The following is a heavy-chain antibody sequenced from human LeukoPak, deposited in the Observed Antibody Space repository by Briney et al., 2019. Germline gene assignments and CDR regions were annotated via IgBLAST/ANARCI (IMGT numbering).Heavy chain of an antibody. V-gene: IGHV3-53*01. CDR1: GFTVSSDY. Sequence: PGGSLRLSCAASGFTVSSDYMSWVRQAPGKGLEWVSIIYSGGSTYYADSVKGRFTISRDDSKNTLYLQMNSLRAEDTAVYYCVRGLGSGTYTDYYMDVWGRGTTVTVSS. CDR3: VRGLGSGTYTDYYMDV. CDR2: IYSGGST. D-gene: IGHD3-10*01. J-gene: IGHJ6*03.